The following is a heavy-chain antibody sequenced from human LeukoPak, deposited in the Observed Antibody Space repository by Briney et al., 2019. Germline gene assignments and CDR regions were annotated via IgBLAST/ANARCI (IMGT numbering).Heavy chain of an antibody. CDR1: GYTFTSYG. CDR2: ISAYNGNT. D-gene: IGHD3-16*02. V-gene: IGHV1-18*01. Sequence: GASVKVSCKASGYTFTSYGISWVRQAPGQGLEWMGWISAYNGNTNYAQKLQGRVTMTTDTSTSTAYMELRSLRSDDTAVYYCARGYMPAACDYVWGSYRYNPFDYWGQGTLVTVSS. CDR3: ARGYMPAACDYVWGSYRYNPFDY. J-gene: IGHJ4*02.